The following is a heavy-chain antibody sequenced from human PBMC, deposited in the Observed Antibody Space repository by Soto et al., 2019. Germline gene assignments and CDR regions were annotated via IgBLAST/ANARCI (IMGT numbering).Heavy chain of an antibody. CDR2: IYTSGST. D-gene: IGHD3-10*01. J-gene: IGHJ6*02. V-gene: IGHV4-4*07. CDR1: GGSISSYY. Sequence: SETLSLTCPVSGGSISSYYWSWIRQPAGKGLEWIGRIYTSGSTNYNPSLKSRVTMSVDTSKNQFSLKLSSVTAADTAVYYCAREIGSGSYYYYDYYGMDVWGQGTTVTVSS. CDR3: AREIGSGSYYYYDYYGMDV.